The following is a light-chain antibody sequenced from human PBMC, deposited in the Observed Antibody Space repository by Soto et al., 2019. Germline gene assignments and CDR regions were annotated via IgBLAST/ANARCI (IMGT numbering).Light chain of an antibody. CDR1: WCNIGAGHD. Sequence: SVRTEPPSVSGAPGQGVTISCTGTWCNIGAGHDVHWYQHVPGTAPKLLIYGNKNRPSGVPDRFSGSKSGSAASLAITGLQAEDETDYYCQSFDSSLIIYIFGTGTKVTV. J-gene: IGLJ1*01. CDR3: QSFDSSLIIYI. V-gene: IGLV1-40*01. CDR2: GNK.